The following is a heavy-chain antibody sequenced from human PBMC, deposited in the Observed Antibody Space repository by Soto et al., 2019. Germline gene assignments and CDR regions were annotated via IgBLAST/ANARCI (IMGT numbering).Heavy chain of an antibody. D-gene: IGHD3-10*01. CDR1: GGSISKFY. CDR2: VYATGTT. CDR3: VRDGSKTLRDWFDP. V-gene: IGHV4-4*07. J-gene: IGHJ5*02. Sequence: SETLSLTCSVSGGSISKFYWSWIRKTAGKGLEWMGRVYATGTTDYNPSLRSRVAMSVDTSRKTFSLRLTSVTAADTGMYYCVRDGSKTLRDWFDPWGQGKLVTVSS.